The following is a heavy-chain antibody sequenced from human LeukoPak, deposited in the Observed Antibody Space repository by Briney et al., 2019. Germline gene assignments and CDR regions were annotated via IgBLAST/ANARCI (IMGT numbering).Heavy chain of an antibody. V-gene: IGHV4-59*01. D-gene: IGHD4-11*01. CDR1: GGSISSYY. CDR2: IYYSGST. Sequence: SETLSLTCTVSGGSISSYYWSWIRQPPGKGLEWIGYIYYSGSTNYNPSLKSRVTISVDTSKNQFSLKLSSVTAADTAVYYCARGIYSNHYYYYYYMDVWGKGTTVTVSS. CDR3: ARGIYSNHYYYYYYMDV. J-gene: IGHJ6*03.